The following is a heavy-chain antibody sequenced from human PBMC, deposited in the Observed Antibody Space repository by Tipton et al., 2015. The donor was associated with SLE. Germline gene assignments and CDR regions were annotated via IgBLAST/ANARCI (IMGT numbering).Heavy chain of an antibody. J-gene: IGHJ1*01. V-gene: IGHV3-30*04. Sequence: SLRLSCAASGFTFSSYAMHWVRQAPGKGLEWVAIISYDGSNKYYADSVKGRFTISRDNSKNTLYLQMNSLRAEDTAVYYCARDATAAAVAEYFQHWGQGTLVTVPS. CDR1: GFTFSSYA. D-gene: IGHD6-13*01. CDR2: ISYDGSNK. CDR3: ARDATAAAVAEYFQH.